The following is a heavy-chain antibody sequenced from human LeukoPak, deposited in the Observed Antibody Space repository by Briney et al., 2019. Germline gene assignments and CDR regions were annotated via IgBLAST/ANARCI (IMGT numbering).Heavy chain of an antibody. CDR1: GGSISSSSYY. J-gene: IGHJ4*02. V-gene: IGHV4-39*01. CDR2: IYYSGST. Sequence: SETLSLTCTVSGGSISSSSYYWGWVRQPPGKGLEWIGSIYYSGSTYYNPSLKSRVTISVDTSKNQFSLTLSSVTAADTAVYYCARRHSSPEEYYFDYWGQGTLVTVSS. D-gene: IGHD6-6*01. CDR3: ARRHSSPEEYYFDY.